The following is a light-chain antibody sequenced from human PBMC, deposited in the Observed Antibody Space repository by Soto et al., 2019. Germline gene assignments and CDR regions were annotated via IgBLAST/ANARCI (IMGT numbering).Light chain of an antibody. J-gene: IGKJ1*01. Sequence: EIVLTQSPGTLSLSPGERATLSCRASQSITSSHLAWYQQKAGQAPRLLIYGASSRATGIPDRFNGGGSGTDFTLTITGLEPEDFAVYYCQQYGRSPKSFGQGTNVDIK. CDR3: QQYGRSPKS. CDR1: QSITSSH. V-gene: IGKV3-20*01. CDR2: GAS.